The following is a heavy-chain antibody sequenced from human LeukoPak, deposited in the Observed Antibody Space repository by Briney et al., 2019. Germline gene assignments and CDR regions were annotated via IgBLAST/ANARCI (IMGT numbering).Heavy chain of an antibody. CDR2: ISSIVSYM. CDR3: ARILSCSSTTCFGGYFDS. D-gene: IGHD2-2*01. Sequence: PGGSLRLSCAASGFTFNDYHMSWLRQAPGRGLEWISYISSIVSYMYYADSVRGRFTISRDSAKNSLYLQMNSLRAEDTAVYYCARILSCSSTTCFGGYFDSWGQGTPVTVSS. J-gene: IGHJ4*02. CDR1: GFTFNDYH. V-gene: IGHV3-11*04.